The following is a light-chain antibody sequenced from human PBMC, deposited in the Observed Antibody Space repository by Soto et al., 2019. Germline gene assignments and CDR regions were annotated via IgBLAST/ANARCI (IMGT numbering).Light chain of an antibody. V-gene: IGLV2-14*01. J-gene: IGLJ1*01. Sequence: QSALTQPASGSGSPGQSIAISCTGASSDVGAYDYVSWYQQYPGKAPKLMIYDVSNRPSGVSDRFSGSKSGNTASLTISGLQAEDEADYYCSSYTTSENYVFGTGTKVTVL. CDR2: DVS. CDR3: SSYTTSENYV. CDR1: SSDVGAYDY.